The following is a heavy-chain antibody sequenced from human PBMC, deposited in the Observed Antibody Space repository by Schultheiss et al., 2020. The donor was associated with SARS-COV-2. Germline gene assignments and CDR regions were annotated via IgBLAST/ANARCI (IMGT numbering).Heavy chain of an antibody. J-gene: IGHJ4*02. V-gene: IGHV3-33*06. D-gene: IGHD5-18*01. Sequence: GGSLRLSCAASGFTFSSYGMHWVRQAPGKGLEWVAVIWYDGSHKYYADSVKGRFTISRDNSKNTLYLQMNSLRAEDTAVYYCAKDIQLWLKSFDYWGQGTLVTVSS. CDR2: IWYDGSHK. CDR3: AKDIQLWLKSFDY. CDR1: GFTFSSYG.